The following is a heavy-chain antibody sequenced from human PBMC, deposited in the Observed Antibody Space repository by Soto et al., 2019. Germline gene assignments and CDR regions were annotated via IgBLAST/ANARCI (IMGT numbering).Heavy chain of an antibody. J-gene: IGHJ6*02. Sequence: PGGSLRLSCAASGFTFTTYAMIWLRQAPGQGLEWVSAIGATGDNTYYADSVRGRFTISRNNSKNTLYLQMNTLSAEDTAIYYCAKILSPHMIGDGMDIWSQGTTVTVSS. CDR3: AKILSPHMIGDGMDI. CDR1: GFTFTTYA. V-gene: IGHV3-23*01. D-gene: IGHD2-15*01. CDR2: IGATGDNT.